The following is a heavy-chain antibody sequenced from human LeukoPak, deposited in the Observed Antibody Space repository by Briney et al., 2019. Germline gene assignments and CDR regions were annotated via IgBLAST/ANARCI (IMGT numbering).Heavy chain of an antibody. CDR2: INPNSGGT. D-gene: IGHD3-22*01. CDR1: RYTFTGYY. J-gene: IGHJ4*02. CDR3: ARDLGYYDRLDQFDC. V-gene: IGHV1-2*02. Sequence: ASVKVSCKASRYTFTGYYIHWVRQAPGQGLEWMGWINPNSGGTNSAQQFQGRVTLTRDTSISTAYMELSRLRSDDTAVYYCARDLGYYDRLDQFDCWGQGTLVTVFS.